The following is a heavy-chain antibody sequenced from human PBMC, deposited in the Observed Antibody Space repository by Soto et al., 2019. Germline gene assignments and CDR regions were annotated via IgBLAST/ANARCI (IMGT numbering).Heavy chain of an antibody. J-gene: IGHJ4*02. CDR2: ISYDGRDK. Sequence: QVQLVESGGGVVQPGRSLRLSSAASGFTFSSYAMHWVRQAPGTGLEWVAVISYDGRDKYYPDSVKGRFTISRDNSKNTLYLQMNSLRAEDTAVYYCARSAGGSYPQYDYWGQGTLVTVSS. CDR1: GFTFSSYA. D-gene: IGHD1-26*01. CDR3: ARSAGGSYPQYDY. V-gene: IGHV3-30*04.